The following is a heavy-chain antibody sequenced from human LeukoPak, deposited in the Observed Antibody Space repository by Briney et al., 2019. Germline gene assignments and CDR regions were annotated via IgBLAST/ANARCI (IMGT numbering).Heavy chain of an antibody. CDR3: AKRNLGWFGEFWNLDYYYYGMDV. CDR2: ISSDGSIK. Sequence: PGGSLRLSCTASKFTFSHYGMQWVRQAPGKGLEWVAVISSDGSIKVYADSVKGRFTLSRDNSINTVDLQMNSLRAEDTAVYYCAKRNLGWFGEFWNLDYYYYGMDVWGQGTTVTVSS. CDR1: KFTFSHYG. V-gene: IGHV3-30*18. J-gene: IGHJ6*02. D-gene: IGHD3-10*01.